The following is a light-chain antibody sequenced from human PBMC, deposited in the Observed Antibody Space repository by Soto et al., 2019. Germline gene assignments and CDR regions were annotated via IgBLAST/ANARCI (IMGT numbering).Light chain of an antibody. Sequence: NFMLTQPHSVSESPGKTVTISCTRSSGSIASNYVPWYQQRPGSAPTSVIYDDNQRPSGVPDRFSGSIDSSSNSASLTISGLKTEDEADYYCHSYDSDNVIFGGGTQLTVL. CDR3: HSYDSDNVI. J-gene: IGLJ2*01. V-gene: IGLV6-57*04. CDR2: DDN. CDR1: SGSIASNY.